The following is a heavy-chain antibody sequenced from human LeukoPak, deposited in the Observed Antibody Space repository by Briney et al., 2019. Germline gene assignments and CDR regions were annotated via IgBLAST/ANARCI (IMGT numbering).Heavy chain of an antibody. V-gene: IGHV3-7*01. CDR3: ASLQLGIDY. J-gene: IGHJ4*02. D-gene: IGHD7-27*01. Sequence: GGSLRLSCAASGFSFSTSWMAWVRQAPGKGLEWVGNIYYDGSTKYYGDSVKGRFTISRDNSKNTLYLQMNSLRAEDTAVYYCASLQLGIDYWGQGTLVTVSS. CDR2: IYYDGSTK. CDR1: GFSFSTSW.